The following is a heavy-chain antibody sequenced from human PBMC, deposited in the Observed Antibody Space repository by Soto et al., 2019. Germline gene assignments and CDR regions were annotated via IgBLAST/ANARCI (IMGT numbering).Heavy chain of an antibody. CDR2: IYYSGST. CDR3: ATYGSGTFKPTTFDY. V-gene: IGHV4-31*03. D-gene: IGHD3-10*01. J-gene: IGHJ4*02. CDR1: GGSISSGGYY. Sequence: QVQLQESGPGLVKPSQTLSLTCTVSGGSISSGGYYWSWIRQHPGKGLEWIGYIYYSGSTYYNPTLKGRVTRAGETSTSQFSMQLRYVTAGDTAAYYCATYGSGTFKPTTFDYWGQGTLVTVSS.